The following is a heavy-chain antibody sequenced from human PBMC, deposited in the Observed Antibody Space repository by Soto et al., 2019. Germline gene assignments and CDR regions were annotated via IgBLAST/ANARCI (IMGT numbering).Heavy chain of an antibody. D-gene: IGHD6-13*01. Sequence: ASVXVSCKASGYTFTSYGISWVRQAPGQGLEWMGWISAYNGNTNYAQKLQGRVTMTTDTSTSTAYMELRSLRSDDTAVYYCARRVYSSSWYVKWFDPWGQGTLVTVS. CDR3: ARRVYSSSWYVKWFDP. V-gene: IGHV1-18*01. J-gene: IGHJ5*02. CDR1: GYTFTSYG. CDR2: ISAYNGNT.